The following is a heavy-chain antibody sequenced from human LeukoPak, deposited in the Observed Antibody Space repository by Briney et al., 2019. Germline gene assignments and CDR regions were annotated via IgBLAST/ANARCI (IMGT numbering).Heavy chain of an antibody. V-gene: IGHV3-30*04. J-gene: IGHJ3*02. CDR1: GFTFSSYA. CDR3: AREGPAMSQRKGAFDI. Sequence: AGGSLRLSCAASGFTFSSYAMHWVRQAPGKGLEWVAVISYDGSNKYYADSVKGRFTISRDNSKNTLYLQMNSLRAEDTAVYYCAREGPAMSQRKGAFDIWGQGTMVTVSS. D-gene: IGHD1-14*01. CDR2: ISYDGSNK.